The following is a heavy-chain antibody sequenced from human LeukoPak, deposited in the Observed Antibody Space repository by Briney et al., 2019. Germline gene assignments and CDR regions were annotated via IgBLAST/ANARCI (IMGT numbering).Heavy chain of an antibody. D-gene: IGHD3-3*01. V-gene: IGHV4-4*07. CDR2: VYSSGST. J-gene: IGHJ4*02. Sequence: PSETLSLTCTVSGGSIRSYYWSWIRQPAGKGLEWIGRVYSSGSTDFNPSLKSRVAMSVDTSKSQFSLKLSSVTAADTAVYYCARVSYDFWSGYCFDYWGQGTLVTVSS. CDR1: GGSIRSYY. CDR3: ARVSYDFWSGYCFDY.